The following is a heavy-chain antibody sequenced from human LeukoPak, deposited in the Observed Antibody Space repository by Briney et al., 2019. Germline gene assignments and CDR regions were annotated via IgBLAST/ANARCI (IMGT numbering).Heavy chain of an antibody. CDR3: ARDLSIAVATTLRYYYYGMDV. Sequence: SQTLSLTCAISGDSVSSNSAAWNWIRQSPSRGLEWLGRTYYRSKWYNDYAVSVKSRITINPDTSKNQFSLQLNSVTPEDTAVYYCARDLSIAVATTLRYYYYGMDVWGKGTTVTVSS. CDR2: TYYRSKWYN. V-gene: IGHV6-1*01. D-gene: IGHD6-19*01. J-gene: IGHJ6*04. CDR1: GDSVSSNSAA.